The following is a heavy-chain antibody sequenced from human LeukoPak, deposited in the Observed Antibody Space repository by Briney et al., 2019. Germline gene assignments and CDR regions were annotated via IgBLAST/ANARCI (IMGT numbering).Heavy chain of an antibody. CDR2: ISGSGGST. D-gene: IGHD4-23*01. V-gene: IGHV3-23*01. CDR1: GFTVSSNY. J-gene: IGHJ4*02. CDR3: AMVKGRLRFDY. Sequence: GGSLRLSCAASGFTVSSNYMSWVRQAPGKGLEWVSAISGSGGSTYYADSVKGRFTISRDNSKNTLYLQMNSLRAEDTAVYYCAMVKGRLRFDYWGQGTLVTVSS.